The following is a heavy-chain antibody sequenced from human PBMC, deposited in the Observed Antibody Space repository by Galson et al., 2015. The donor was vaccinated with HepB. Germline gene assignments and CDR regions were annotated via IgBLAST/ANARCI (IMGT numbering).Heavy chain of an antibody. D-gene: IGHD2-8*01. Sequence: SLRLSCAASGFTFSNDWMSWVRQAPGKGLEWVGRIKSKTGGGTTDYAAPVKGRFTISRDDSKNTLYLQMNSLKTEDPSVNFCTIGVYAPSYYHGMAVWGQGTTVTVSS. CDR2: IKSKTGGGTT. V-gene: IGHV3-15*01. CDR1: GFTFSNDW. J-gene: IGHJ6*02. CDR3: TIGVYAPSYYHGMAV.